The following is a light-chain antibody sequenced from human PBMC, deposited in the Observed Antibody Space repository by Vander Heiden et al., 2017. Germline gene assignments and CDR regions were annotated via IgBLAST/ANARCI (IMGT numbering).Light chain of an antibody. CDR2: AAS. Sequence: DIQMTQSPSSLSASVGDRVTITCRASQGISNYLAWYQQKPGKVPKLLIYAASTLKSGVPSRFSGRGSGTDFTLTISSLQPEDVATYYCQRDNSAPYTFGQGTKLEIK. CDR1: QGISNY. CDR3: QRDNSAPYT. V-gene: IGKV1-27*01. J-gene: IGKJ2*01.